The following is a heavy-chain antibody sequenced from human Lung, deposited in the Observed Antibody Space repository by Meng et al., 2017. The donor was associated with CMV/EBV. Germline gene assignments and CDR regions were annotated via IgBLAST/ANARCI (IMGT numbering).Heavy chain of an antibody. Sequence: LQEAGPRLVKPAETLSVTCIVSSDSITNYFWSWVRQPAGKGLEWIGRLYPDGSTDYNPSLSSRLTLSLDTSKIRFSLKLRSVTAADTAIYYCARTPVRFCNTHMCYAFDYWGQGALVTVSS. D-gene: IGHD2-2*01. V-gene: IGHV4-4*07. CDR2: LYPDGST. J-gene: IGHJ4*02. CDR3: ARTPVRFCNTHMCYAFDY. CDR1: SDSITNYF.